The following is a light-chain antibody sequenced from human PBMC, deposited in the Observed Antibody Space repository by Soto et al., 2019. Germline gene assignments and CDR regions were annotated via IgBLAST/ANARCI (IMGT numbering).Light chain of an antibody. CDR3: CSYASSSTLV. CDR2: EGS. Sequence: QSVLTQPASVSGSPGQSIALSCTGTSSDVGSYNLVSWYQQHPGKAPKLIIYEGSKRPSGVSNRFSGSKSGNTASLTISGLQAEDEADYYCCSYASSSTLVFGGGTKLTVL. CDR1: SSDVGSYNL. J-gene: IGLJ2*01. V-gene: IGLV2-23*01.